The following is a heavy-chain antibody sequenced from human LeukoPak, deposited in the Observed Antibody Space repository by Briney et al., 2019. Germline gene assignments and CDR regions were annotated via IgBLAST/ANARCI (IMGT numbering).Heavy chain of an antibody. CDR2: IYYSGTT. J-gene: IGHJ4*02. CDR1: GGSISSYY. CDR3: ARGVYIAAAQYGY. V-gene: IGHV4-59*01. D-gene: IGHD6-13*01. Sequence: SETLSLTCIVSGGSISSYYWSWIRQPPGKGLEWIGYIYYSGTTNYNPSLKSRVTISVDTPKNQFSLKLSSVTAADTAVYYCARGVYIAAAQYGYWGQRTLVTVSS.